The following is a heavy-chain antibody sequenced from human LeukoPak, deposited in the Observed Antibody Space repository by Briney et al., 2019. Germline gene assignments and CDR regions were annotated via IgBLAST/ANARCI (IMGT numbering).Heavy chain of an antibody. D-gene: IGHD5-24*01. CDR1: GFTFSSYA. V-gene: IGHV3-21*06. CDR2: ISESSSHT. Sequence: AGGSLRLSCAASGFTFSSYAMSWVRQAPGKGLEWVSYISESSSHTYYVDSVKGRFTISRDNAKNSLYLQMSSLRAEDTGIYYCARDRAVKARIGGMDVWGQGTTVIVSS. CDR3: ARDRAVKARIGGMDV. J-gene: IGHJ6*02.